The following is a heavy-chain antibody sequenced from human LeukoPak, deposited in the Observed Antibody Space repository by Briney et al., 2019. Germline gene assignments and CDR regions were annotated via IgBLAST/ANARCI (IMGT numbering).Heavy chain of an antibody. CDR1: GFTFSSYG. Sequence: PGGSLRLSCAASGFTFSSYGMSWVRQAPGKGLEWVSAIETGGASTYYADSVKGRFTISRDNAKNSLYLQMNSLRAEDTALYYCARVPPDDYGDYYYFDYWGQGALVTVSS. CDR2: IETGGAST. D-gene: IGHD4-17*01. V-gene: IGHV3-23*05. CDR3: ARVPPDDYGDYYYFDY. J-gene: IGHJ4*02.